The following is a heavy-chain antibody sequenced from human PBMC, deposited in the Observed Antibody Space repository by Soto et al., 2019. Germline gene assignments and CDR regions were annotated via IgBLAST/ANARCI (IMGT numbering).Heavy chain of an antibody. CDR3: AKDSYYYDSSGHRLNWFDP. CDR2: ISGSGGST. D-gene: IGHD3-22*01. V-gene: IGHV3-23*01. CDR1: GFTFSSYA. Sequence: GGSLRLSCAASGFTFSSYAMSWVRQAPGKGLEWVSAISGSGGSTYYADSVKGRFTISRDNSKNTLYLQMNSLRAEDTAVYYCAKDSYYYDSSGHRLNWFDPWGQGTLVTVSS. J-gene: IGHJ5*02.